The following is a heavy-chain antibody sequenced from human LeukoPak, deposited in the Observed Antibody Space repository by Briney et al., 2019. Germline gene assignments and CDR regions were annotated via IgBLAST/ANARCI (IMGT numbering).Heavy chain of an antibody. CDR2: ISSSSSTI. CDR3: ARGAYYYYMDV. CDR1: GFTLSSYS. V-gene: IGHV3-48*04. J-gene: IGHJ6*03. Sequence: GGSLRLSCAASGFTLSSYSMYWVRQAPGKGLEWVSYISSSSSTIYYADSVKGRFTISRDNAKNSLYLQMNSLRAKDTAVYYCARGAYYYYMDVWGKGTTVTVSS.